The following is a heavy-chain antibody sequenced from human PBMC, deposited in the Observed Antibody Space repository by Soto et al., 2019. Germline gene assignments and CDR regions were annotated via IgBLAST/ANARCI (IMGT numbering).Heavy chain of an antibody. Sequence: PGGSLRLSCAASGFSFSNYWMHWVRQAPGQGPVWVSRITSDGSITTYADSVKGRFTISRDNARNTLYLQVNSLRVEDTAVYYCARVAGVCISTSCELYGMDVWGQGTTVTVSS. J-gene: IGHJ6*02. D-gene: IGHD2-2*01. V-gene: IGHV3-74*01. CDR2: ITSDGSIT. CDR3: ARVAGVCISTSCELYGMDV. CDR1: GFSFSNYW.